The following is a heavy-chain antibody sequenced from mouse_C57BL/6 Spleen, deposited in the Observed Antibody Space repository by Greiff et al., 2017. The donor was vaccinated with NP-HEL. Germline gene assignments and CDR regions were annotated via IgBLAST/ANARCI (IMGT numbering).Heavy chain of an antibody. V-gene: IGHV1-80*01. J-gene: IGHJ3*01. CDR3: ARRSWFAY. CDR1: GYAFSSYW. Sequence: VQLQQSGAELVKPGASVKISCKASGYAFSSYWMNWVKQRSGKGLEWIGQIYPGDGDTNYNGKFKGKATLTADKSSSTAYMQLSSLTSEDSAVYFCARRSWFAYWGQGTLVTVSA. CDR2: IYPGDGDT.